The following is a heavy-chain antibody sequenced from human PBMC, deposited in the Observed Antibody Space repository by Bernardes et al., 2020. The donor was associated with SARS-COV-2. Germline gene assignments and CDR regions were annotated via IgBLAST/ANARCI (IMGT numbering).Heavy chain of an antibody. Sequence: SETLSLTCAVYGGSFSGYYWSWIRQPPGKGLEWIGEINHSGSTNYNPSLKSRVTISVDTSKNQFSLKLSSVTAADTAVYYCARVGNWNYGYYYYYYGMDVWGQGTTVTVSS. J-gene: IGHJ6*02. CDR3: ARVGNWNYGYYYYYYGMDV. CDR1: GGSFSGYY. D-gene: IGHD1-7*01. CDR2: INHSGST. V-gene: IGHV4-34*01.